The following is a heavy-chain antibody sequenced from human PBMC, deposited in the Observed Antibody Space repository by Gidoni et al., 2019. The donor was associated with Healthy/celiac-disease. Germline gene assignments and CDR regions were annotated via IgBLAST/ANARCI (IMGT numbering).Heavy chain of an antibody. V-gene: IGHV1-8*01. CDR3: ARLFVDTAMVTGSFYWYFDL. Sequence: KVSCKASGYTFTSYDINWVRQATGQGLEWMGWMNPNSGNTGYAQKFQGRVTMTRNTSISTAYMELSSLRSEDTAVYYCARLFVDTAMVTGSFYWYFDLWGRGTLVTVSS. CDR2: MNPNSGNT. J-gene: IGHJ2*01. D-gene: IGHD5-18*01. CDR1: GYTFTSYD.